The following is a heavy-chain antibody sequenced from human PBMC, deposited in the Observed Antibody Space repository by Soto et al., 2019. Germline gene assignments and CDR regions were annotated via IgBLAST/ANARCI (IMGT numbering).Heavy chain of an antibody. V-gene: IGHV1-18*01. J-gene: IGHJ6*02. CDR3: ARETYHYDSSGYFGLDV. CDR2: ISAYNGNT. CDR1: GYSFTSYG. D-gene: IGHD3-22*01. Sequence: QVQLVQSGAEVKKPGASVKVSCKASGYSFTSYGISWVRQAPGQGLEWMGWISAYNGNTNYAQKFQARVTMTTDTSTKTAYMELRSLRSDDTAVYYCARETYHYDSSGYFGLDVWGQGTTVTVYS.